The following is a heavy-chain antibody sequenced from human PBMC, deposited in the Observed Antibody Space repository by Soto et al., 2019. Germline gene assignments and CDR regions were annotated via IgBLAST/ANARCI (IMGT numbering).Heavy chain of an antibody. V-gene: IGHV3-7*05. Sequence: GGSLRLSCAASGFTFSSYWMSWVRQAPGKGLEWVANIKQDGSEKYYVDSVKGRFTISRDNAKNSLYRQMNSLRAEDTAVYYCVRSVVPAAITALSYWGQGTLVTVSS. CDR3: VRSVVPAAITALSY. D-gene: IGHD2-2*01. CDR2: IKQDGSEK. J-gene: IGHJ4*02. CDR1: GFTFSSYW.